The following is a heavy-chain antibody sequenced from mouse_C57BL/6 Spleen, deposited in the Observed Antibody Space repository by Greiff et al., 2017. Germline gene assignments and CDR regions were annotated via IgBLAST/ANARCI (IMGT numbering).Heavy chain of an antibody. J-gene: IGHJ4*01. CDR2: IYPGSGST. V-gene: IGHV1-55*01. CDR1: GYTFTSYW. D-gene: IGHD1-1*01. Sequence: QVQLQQPGAELVKPGASVKMSCKASGYTFTSYWITWVKQRPGQGLEWIGDIYPGSGSTNYNEKFKSKATLTVDTSSSTAYMQLSSLTSEDSAVYYCARSGLITTVVAGGYYYAMDYWGQGTSVTVSS. CDR3: ARSGLITTVVAGGYYYAMDY.